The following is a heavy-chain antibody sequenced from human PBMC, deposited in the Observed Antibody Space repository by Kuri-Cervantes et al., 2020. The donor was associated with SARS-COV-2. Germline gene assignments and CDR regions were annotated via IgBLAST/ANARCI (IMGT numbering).Heavy chain of an antibody. V-gene: IGHV3-33*08. CDR2: IWFDGTNE. CDR3: ARDRGNPTRVLYGMDV. CDR1: GFTFSSYA. J-gene: IGHJ6*01. Sequence: GESLKISCAASGFTFSSYAMHWVRQAPGKGLEWVAVIWFDGTNEYYTDSVKGRFTISRDNSKNILFLRMSSVRAEDTALYYCARDRGNPTRVLYGMDVWGQGTTVTVSS. D-gene: IGHD3-10*01.